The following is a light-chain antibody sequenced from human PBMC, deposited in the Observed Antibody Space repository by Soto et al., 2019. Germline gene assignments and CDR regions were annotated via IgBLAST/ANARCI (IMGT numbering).Light chain of an antibody. CDR3: QKSYSTLWT. CDR2: AAS. V-gene: IGKV1-39*01. CDR1: QSSSYS. Sequence: IQMTKSPSSLYASVGDRVTITCLASQSSSYSLYWYQQKPGKAPKLLNYAASSLQSRVPSRFSGSGSGTDFTLPISSLQPEDFATYYCQKSYSTLWTFCQGTKVDSK. J-gene: IGKJ1*01.